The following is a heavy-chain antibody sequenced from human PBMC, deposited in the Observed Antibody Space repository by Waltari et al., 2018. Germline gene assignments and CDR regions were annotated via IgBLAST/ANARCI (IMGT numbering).Heavy chain of an antibody. V-gene: IGHV3-64D*08. J-gene: IGHJ4*02. CDR2: VSNNGDSA. D-gene: IGHD3-16*01. CDR1: GFTFSSFS. Sequence: EVQLVESGGGLVQPGGSLRLSCSASGFTFSSFSIHWVRQAPGKGMEYVLAVSNNGDSALYAESVKGRFTISRDNSKNTLYLQMTSLKAEDTAVYYCVKDGPGAGWGDYDYWGQGTLVTVSS. CDR3: VKDGPGAGWGDYDY.